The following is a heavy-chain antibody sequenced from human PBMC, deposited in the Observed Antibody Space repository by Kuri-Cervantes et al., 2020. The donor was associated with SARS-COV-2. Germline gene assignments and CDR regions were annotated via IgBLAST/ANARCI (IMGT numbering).Heavy chain of an antibody. CDR2: ISGSSSTK. Sequence: LSLTCAASGFTFSRYAINWVRQAPGKGLEWISYISGSSSTKYYPDSVKGRFTISRDNAKNSLYLQMNSLSDEDTAVYYCAREGTGMVGLDLWGQGTQVTVSS. D-gene: IGHD5-18*01. J-gene: IGHJ5*02. CDR1: GFTFSRYA. CDR3: AREGTGMVGLDL. V-gene: IGHV3-48*02.